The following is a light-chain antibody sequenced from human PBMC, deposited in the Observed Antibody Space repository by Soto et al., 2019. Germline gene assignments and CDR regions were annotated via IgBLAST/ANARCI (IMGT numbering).Light chain of an antibody. V-gene: IGKV1-39*01. CDR1: QSISTY. J-gene: IGKJ4*01. CDR3: QQSYSSPT. Sequence: DIPMTQSPSSLSASVGDRVTITCRASQSISTYLNWYQQKLGKAPKPLIYAASTLQSGVPPRFSGSGSGTDFTLTISSLQPEDFATYYCQQSYSSPTFGGGTKVEIK. CDR2: AAS.